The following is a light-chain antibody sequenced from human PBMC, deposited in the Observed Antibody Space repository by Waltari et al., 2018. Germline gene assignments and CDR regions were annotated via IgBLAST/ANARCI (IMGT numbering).Light chain of an antibody. CDR3: SSYISSSTLEL. CDR1: SSHVGGYNY. Sequence: HSALTPPASVSVSHGQSNTISGTRPSSHVGGYNYVSPYHPHPATAAQLMISDYPQHPGEAPKLLIYEVSPRPSGVCNRFSGSESGNTASLAISGLQAEHEADYYCSSYISSSTLELLGGGTRLTVL. V-gene: IGLV2-14*01. J-gene: IGLJ2*01. CDR2: EVS.